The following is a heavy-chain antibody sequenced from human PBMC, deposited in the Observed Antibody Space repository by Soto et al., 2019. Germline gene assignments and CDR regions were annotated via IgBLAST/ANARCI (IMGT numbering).Heavy chain of an antibody. CDR2: ISSSSSYI. CDR3: AAFPIESNDGWLRVRLIDY. D-gene: IGHD5-12*01. CDR1: GFTFSSYS. J-gene: IGHJ4*02. V-gene: IGHV3-21*01. Sequence: GGSLRLSCAASGFTFSSYSMNWVRQAPGKGLEWVSSISSSSSYIYYADSVKGRFTISRDNAKNSLYLQMNSLRAEDTAVYYCAAFPIESNDGWLRVRLIDYWGQGTLVTVSS.